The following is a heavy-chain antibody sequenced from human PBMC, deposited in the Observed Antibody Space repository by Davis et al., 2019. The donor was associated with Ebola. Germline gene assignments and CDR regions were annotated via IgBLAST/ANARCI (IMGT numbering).Heavy chain of an antibody. CDR1: GFTFSSYS. Sequence: LSLTCAASGFTFSSYSMNWVRQAPGKGLEWVSSISSSSSYIYYADSVKGRFTISRDNAKNSLYLQMNSLRAEDTAVYYCARVRWFGELLGYYYGMDVWGQGTTVTVSS. D-gene: IGHD3-10*01. CDR3: ARVRWFGELLGYYYGMDV. J-gene: IGHJ6*02. V-gene: IGHV3-21*01. CDR2: ISSSSSYI.